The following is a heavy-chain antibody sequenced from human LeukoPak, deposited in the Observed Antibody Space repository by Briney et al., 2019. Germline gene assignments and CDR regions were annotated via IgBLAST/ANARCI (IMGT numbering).Heavy chain of an antibody. CDR2: ISGSSGVI. V-gene: IGHV3-48*04. D-gene: IGHD1-26*01. CDR1: GFTFSTYT. Sequence: GGSLRLSCAASGFTFSTYTMNWVRQAPGKGLEWISFISGSSGVIYYADSVRGRFTISRDNAKNSLYLQMNSLRAEDTAVYYCARDRYSGTYPPAYWGQGTLVTVSS. J-gene: IGHJ4*02. CDR3: ARDRYSGTYPPAY.